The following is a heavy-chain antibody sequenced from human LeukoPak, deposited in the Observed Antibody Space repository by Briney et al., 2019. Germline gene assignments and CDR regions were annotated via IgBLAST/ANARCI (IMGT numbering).Heavy chain of an antibody. CDR3: AKDRAYYYGSGYMDV. V-gene: IGHV3-30*18. Sequence: PGGSLRLSCAASGFAFSSYGMHWVRQAPGKGLEWVAVISYDGSNKYYADSVKGRFTISRDNSKNTLYLDMNSLRAEDTAVYYCAKDRAYYYGSGYMDVWGQGTTVTVSS. CDR1: GFAFSSYG. J-gene: IGHJ6*02. D-gene: IGHD3-10*01. CDR2: ISYDGSNK.